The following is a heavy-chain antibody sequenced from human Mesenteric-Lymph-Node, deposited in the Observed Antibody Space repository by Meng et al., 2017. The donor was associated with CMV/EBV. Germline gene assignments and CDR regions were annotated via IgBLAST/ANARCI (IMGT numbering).Heavy chain of an antibody. Sequence: SHGISWLRQAPGQGLEWMGWISAGNGNTDYVEEFQGRVTMTTDSSTSTAYMELRSLRSDDTAVYFCARHAANFRNYDTLTGYYTVDYWGQGTLVTVSS. D-gene: IGHD3-9*01. V-gene: IGHV1-18*04. CDR1: SHG. CDR3: ARHAANFRNYDTLTGYYTVDY. J-gene: IGHJ4*02. CDR2: ISAGNGNT.